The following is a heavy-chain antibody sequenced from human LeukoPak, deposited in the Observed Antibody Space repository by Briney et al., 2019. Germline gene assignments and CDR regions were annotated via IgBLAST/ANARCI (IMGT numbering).Heavy chain of an antibody. CDR1: GSGFTFNNYW. D-gene: IGHD6-19*01. CDR3: ARDRDQWLEAFDI. J-gene: IGHJ3*02. Sequence: PGGSLRLSCAASGSGFTFNNYWMHWVRQAPGKGLEWVSGINWNGGTTTYADSVKGRFTISRDNAKNSLYLQMNSLRAEDAAFYYCARDRDQWLEAFDIWGQGTMVTVSS. V-gene: IGHV3-20*04. CDR2: INWNGGTT.